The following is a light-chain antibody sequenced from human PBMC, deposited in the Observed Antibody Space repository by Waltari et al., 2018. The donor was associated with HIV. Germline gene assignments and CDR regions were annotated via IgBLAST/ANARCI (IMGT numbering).Light chain of an antibody. CDR1: QRVSSSY. J-gene: IGKJ2*01. CDR3: QQYGSSPYT. V-gene: IGKV3-20*01. CDR2: GVS. Sequence: ELVLTQSPGTLSLSPGARATLSCRASQRVSSSYVAWYQQKPGQAPRLFIYGVSSRATGVPDRFSGSGSGTDFTLTISRLEPEDFAVYYCQQYGSSPYTFGQGTKLEIK.